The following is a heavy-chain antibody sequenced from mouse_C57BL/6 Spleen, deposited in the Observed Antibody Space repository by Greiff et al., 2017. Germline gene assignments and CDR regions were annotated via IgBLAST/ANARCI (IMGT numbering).Heavy chain of an antibody. J-gene: IGHJ1*03. CDR3: ARSQLGWGYFDV. CDR1: GDTFTSYW. D-gene: IGHD4-1*02. V-gene: IGHV1-53*01. CDR2: FNPSNGGT. Sequence: QVQLQQPGTELVKPGASVKLSCMASGDTFTSYWMHWVKQRPGQGLEWIGTFNPSNGGTNYNEKVTSKATLTVDKASSTAYMQLSSLTSEDSAVYYCARSQLGWGYFDVWGTGTTVTVSS.